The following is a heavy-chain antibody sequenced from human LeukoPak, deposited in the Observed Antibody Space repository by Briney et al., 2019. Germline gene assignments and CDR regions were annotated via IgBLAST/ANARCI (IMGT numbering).Heavy chain of an antibody. D-gene: IGHD2-21*01. Sequence: SESLSLTCSVSGGSINSYYWSWIRQPPEKGLEWIGYIYYNGNTKYSPSLESRVTISIDTSKTQFSLRLNSVTAADTAVYYCARHHSTYLYGIDVWGQGTTVTVSS. CDR3: ARHHSTYLYGIDV. CDR1: GGSINSYY. V-gene: IGHV4-59*08. CDR2: IYYNGNT. J-gene: IGHJ6*02.